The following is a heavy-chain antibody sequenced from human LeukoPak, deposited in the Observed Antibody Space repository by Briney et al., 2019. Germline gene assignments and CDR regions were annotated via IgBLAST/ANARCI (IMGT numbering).Heavy chain of an antibody. V-gene: IGHV3-23*01. D-gene: IGHD3-3*01. CDR2: ITASGYTT. CDR3: ARRMTGYYVDY. J-gene: IGHJ4*02. CDR1: YA. Sequence: YAMTWVRQSPGKGLEWVSTITASGYTTYYPDSVKGRFTISRDSSSNTLYLQMNSLTAEDTAVYYCARRMTGYYVDYWGQGTLLTVSS.